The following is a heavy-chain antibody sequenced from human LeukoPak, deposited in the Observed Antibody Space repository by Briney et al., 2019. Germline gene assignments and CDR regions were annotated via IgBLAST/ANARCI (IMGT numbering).Heavy chain of an antibody. D-gene: IGHD1-1*01. V-gene: IGHV4-34*01. CDR3: ATTTPPRI. CDR1: GGSFSGCY. CDR2: INHSGST. Sequence: PSETLSLTCAVYGGSFSGCYWSWIRQPPGKGLEWIGEINHSGSTNYNPSLKSRVTISVDTSKNQFSLKLSSVTAADTAVYYCATTTPPRIWGQGTLVTVSS. J-gene: IGHJ4*02.